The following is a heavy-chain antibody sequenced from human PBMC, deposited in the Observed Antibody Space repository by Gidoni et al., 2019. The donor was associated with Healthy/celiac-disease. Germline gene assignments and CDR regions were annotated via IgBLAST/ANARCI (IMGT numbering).Heavy chain of an antibody. V-gene: IGHV3-30-3*01. CDR3: ARDQYYYDSSGYRTFDI. CDR2: ISYDGSNK. CDR1: GFTFSSYA. D-gene: IGHD3-22*01. J-gene: IGHJ3*02. Sequence: QVQLVESGGGVVQPGRSLRLSCAASGFTFSSYAMHWVRQAPGKGLEGVAVISYDGSNKYYADSVKGRFTISRDNSKNTLYLQMNSLRAEDTAVYYCARDQYYYDSSGYRTFDIWGQGTMVTVSS.